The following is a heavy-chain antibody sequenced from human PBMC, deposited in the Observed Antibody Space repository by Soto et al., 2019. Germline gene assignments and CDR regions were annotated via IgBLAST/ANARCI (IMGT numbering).Heavy chain of an antibody. J-gene: IGHJ4*02. CDR2: ISATGSDI. V-gene: IGHV3-21*01. Sequence: DLVESGGGLAKPGGALRLSCTDSGFTFSSHTMNWVRPAPGKGLEWVSSISATGSDIYYGDSVMGRFTISRDNAKNSLYLQLNNLRVEDTAVYYCARGYDVVRVPVAIRVGYFDHWGQGTVVTVSS. CDR3: ARGYDVVRVPVAIRVGYFDH. CDR1: GFTFSSHT. D-gene: IGHD3-16*01.